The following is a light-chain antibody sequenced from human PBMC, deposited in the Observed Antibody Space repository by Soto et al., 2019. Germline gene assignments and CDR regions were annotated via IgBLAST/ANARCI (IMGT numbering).Light chain of an antibody. V-gene: IGKV3-11*01. CDR1: QSVSSN. J-gene: IGKJ5*01. CDR2: DAS. Sequence: EIVLTQSPATLSLSPGERATLSCRASQSVSSNLAWYQQKPGQAPRLLIYDASNRATGIPARFSGSGSGTDFTLTISRLEPEDFAVYYCQRGDTFGQGTRLEI. CDR3: QRGDT.